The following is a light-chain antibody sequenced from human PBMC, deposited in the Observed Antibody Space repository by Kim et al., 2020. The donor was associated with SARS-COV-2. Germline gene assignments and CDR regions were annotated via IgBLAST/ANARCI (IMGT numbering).Light chain of an antibody. CDR2: KAS. CDR1: QSISSW. V-gene: IGKV1-5*03. J-gene: IGKJ2*01. Sequence: DIQMTQSPSTLSASVGDRVTITCRASQSISSWLAWYQQKPGVAPKVLIYKASSLDSAVPSRFSGSGSGTEFTLTITSLQPDDFATYYCQQYNSLPYTFGQGTKLEI. CDR3: QQYNSLPYT.